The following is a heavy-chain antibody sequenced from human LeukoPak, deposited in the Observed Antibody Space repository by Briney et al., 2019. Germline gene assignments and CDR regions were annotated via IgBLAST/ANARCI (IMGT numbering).Heavy chain of an antibody. CDR2: ISHIGGA. CDR3: VREGSGSYFSWFDP. CDR1: GYSISSGYF. D-gene: IGHD3-10*01. J-gene: IGHJ5*02. Sequence: PSETLSLTCDVSGYSISSGYFWGWIRQPPGKGLEWMGSISHIGGAYYNPSLKSRVTLSVDTSSNQFSLKLSSVTAADTAVYYCVREGSGSYFSWFDPWGQGTLVTVSS. V-gene: IGHV4-38-2*02.